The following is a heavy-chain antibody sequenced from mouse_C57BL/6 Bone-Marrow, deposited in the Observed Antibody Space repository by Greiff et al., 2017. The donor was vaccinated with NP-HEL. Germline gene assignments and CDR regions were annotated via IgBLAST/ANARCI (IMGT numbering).Heavy chain of an antibody. D-gene: IGHD1-1*01. CDR3: TRILRSYFDY. CDR1: GYTFTSYW. J-gene: IGHJ2*01. V-gene: IGHV1-64*01. CDR2: IHPKSGST. Sequence: QVQLQQPGAELVKPGASVKLSCKASGYTFTSYWMHWVKQRPGQGLEWIGMIHPKSGSTNYNEKFKSKATLTVAKSSSPAYMQLRSLTSEESAVEYYTRILRSYFDYWGQGTTLTVSA.